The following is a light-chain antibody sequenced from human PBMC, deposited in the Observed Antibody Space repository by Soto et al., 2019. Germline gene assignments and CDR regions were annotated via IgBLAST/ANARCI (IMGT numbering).Light chain of an antibody. Sequence: QSVLTQPASVSGPPGQSITISCTGTSSDVGAYNYVSWYQHHPGKAPRLVIYDVTNRPSGISDRFSGSKSGNTASLTISGLLAEDEADYYCTSYTSTSTHVFGTGTKVTVL. J-gene: IGLJ1*01. CDR2: DVT. CDR3: TSYTSTSTHV. V-gene: IGLV2-14*01. CDR1: SSDVGAYNY.